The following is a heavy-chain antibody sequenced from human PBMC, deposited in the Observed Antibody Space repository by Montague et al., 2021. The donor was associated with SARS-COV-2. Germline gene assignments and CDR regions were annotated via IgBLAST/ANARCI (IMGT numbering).Heavy chain of an antibody. D-gene: IGHD2/OR15-2a*01. J-gene: IGHJ5*02. V-gene: IGHV1-18*01. Sequence: SVKVSCKASGYTFTSYGISWVRQAPGQGLEWMGWVSAYNGDTHYAHKLQDRVTMTTVTSTTTAYMELRSLTSNDTSMYYCARRGFYFWFDPWGQGTLVTVSS. CDR2: VSAYNGDT. CDR3: ARRGFYFWFDP. CDR1: GYTFTSYG.